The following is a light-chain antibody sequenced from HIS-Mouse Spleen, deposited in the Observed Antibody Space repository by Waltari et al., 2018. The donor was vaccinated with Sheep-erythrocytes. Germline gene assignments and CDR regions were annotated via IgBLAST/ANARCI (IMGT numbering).Light chain of an antibody. Sequence: QSALTQPASVSGSPGQSITISCTGTSSDVGGYNYVSWYQQHPGKAPKLMIYDGSNPPSGVSNRFSGSKSGNTASLTISGLQAEDEADYYCSSYTSSSTWVFGGGTKLTVL. CDR1: SSDVGGYNY. CDR3: SSYTSSSTWV. CDR2: DGS. J-gene: IGLJ3*02. V-gene: IGLV2-14*03.